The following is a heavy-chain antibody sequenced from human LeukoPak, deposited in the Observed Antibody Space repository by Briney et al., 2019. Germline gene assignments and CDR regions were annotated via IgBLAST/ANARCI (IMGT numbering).Heavy chain of an antibody. Sequence: GGSLRLSCAASGFTFTSYGLHWVRQAPGKGLEWLAVISYDGINKYYADSVKGRFTISRDNSKNTLYLQMNSLRVEDTAVYYCAKGIRYRSSTSCYYVHYYYGMDVWGQGTTVTVSS. CDR2: ISYDGINK. CDR3: AKGIRYRSSTSCYYVHYYYGMDV. D-gene: IGHD2-2*01. J-gene: IGHJ6*02. V-gene: IGHV3-30*18. CDR1: GFTFTSYG.